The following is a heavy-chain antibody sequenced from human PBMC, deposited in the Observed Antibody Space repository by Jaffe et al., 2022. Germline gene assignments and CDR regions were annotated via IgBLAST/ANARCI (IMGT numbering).Heavy chain of an antibody. J-gene: IGHJ6*03. CDR2: IYYSGST. Sequence: QLQLQESGPGLVKPSETLSLTCTVSGGSISSSSYYWGWIRQPPGKGLEWIGSIYYSGSTYYNPSLKSRVTISVDTSKNQFSLKLSSVTAADTAVYYCARKRGPIGGSSWSDYYYYYYMDVWGKGTTVTVSS. D-gene: IGHD6-13*01. V-gene: IGHV4-39*01. CDR3: ARKRGPIGGSSWSDYYYYYYMDV. CDR1: GGSISSSSYY.